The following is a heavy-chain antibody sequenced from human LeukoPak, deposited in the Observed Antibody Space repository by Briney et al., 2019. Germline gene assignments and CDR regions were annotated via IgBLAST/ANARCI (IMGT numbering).Heavy chain of an antibody. J-gene: IGHJ4*02. CDR1: GYTFTSYG. CDR3: ARGPVRYFDWLSSSNYYYDC. CDR2: ISAYNGNT. V-gene: IGHV1-18*01. Sequence: ASVKVSCKASGYTFTSYGISWVRQAPGQGLEWMGWISAYNGNTNYAQKLQGRVTMTTDTSTSTAYMELRSLRSDDTAVYYCARGPVRYFDWLSSSNYYYDCWGQGTLVTVSS. D-gene: IGHD3-9*01.